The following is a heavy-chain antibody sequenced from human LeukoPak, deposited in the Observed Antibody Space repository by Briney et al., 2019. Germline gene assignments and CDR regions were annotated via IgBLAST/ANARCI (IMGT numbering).Heavy chain of an antibody. Sequence: GGSLRLSCAASGFAFSTYTMNWVRQAPGKGLEWISCINSASSDIYYADSVWGRFTISRDNAKNSLYLQMNSLRAEDTGVYYCARDQYPLGSYAPPFDYWGQGILVTVSS. CDR1: GFAFSTYT. V-gene: IGHV3-21*01. D-gene: IGHD3-16*01. CDR3: ARDQYPLGSYAPPFDY. J-gene: IGHJ4*02. CDR2: INSASSDI.